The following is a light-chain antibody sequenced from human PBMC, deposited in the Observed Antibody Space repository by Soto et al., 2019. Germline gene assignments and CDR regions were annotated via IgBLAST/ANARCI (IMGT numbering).Light chain of an antibody. CDR3: QQYGSSPLT. V-gene: IGKV3-20*01. CDR1: QSVSSSY. CDR2: GAS. Sequence: EIVLTHSPGTLSLSPGERATPSCSASQSVSSSYLAWYQQKPGQAPRLLIYGASSRATGIPDRFSGSGSGTDFTLTISRLEPEDFAVYYCQQYGSSPLTFGGGTKVDIK. J-gene: IGKJ4*01.